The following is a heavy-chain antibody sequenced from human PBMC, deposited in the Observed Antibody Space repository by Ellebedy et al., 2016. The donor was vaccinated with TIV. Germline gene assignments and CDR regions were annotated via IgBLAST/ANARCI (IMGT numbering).Heavy chain of an antibody. V-gene: IGHV1-46*01. CDR2: INPSGGST. CDR1: GYTFTSYY. J-gene: IGHJ6*02. CDR3: AKRPPTTVTHYYYYGMDV. Sequence: AASVKVSCRASGYTFTSYYMHWVRQAPGQGLEWMGIINPSGGSTSYAQKFQGRVTMTRDTSTSTVYMELSSLRSEDTAVYYCAKRPPTTVTHYYYYGMDVWGQGTTVTVSS. D-gene: IGHD4-11*01.